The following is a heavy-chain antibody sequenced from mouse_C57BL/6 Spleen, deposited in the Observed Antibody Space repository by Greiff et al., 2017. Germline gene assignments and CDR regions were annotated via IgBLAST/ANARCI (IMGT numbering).Heavy chain of an antibody. Sequence: VQLQESGAELVKPGASVKLSCKASGYTFTSYWMQWVKQRPGQGLEWIGEIDPSDSYTNYNQKFKGKATLTVDTSSSTAYMQLSSLTSEDSAVYYCARFLYDYEYYAMDYWGQGTSVTVSS. CDR1: GYTFTSYW. D-gene: IGHD2-4*01. CDR3: ARFLYDYEYYAMDY. J-gene: IGHJ4*01. CDR2: IDPSDSYT. V-gene: IGHV1-50*01.